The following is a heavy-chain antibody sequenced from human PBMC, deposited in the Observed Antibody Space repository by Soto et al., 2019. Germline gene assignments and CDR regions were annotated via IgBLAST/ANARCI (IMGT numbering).Heavy chain of an antibody. D-gene: IGHD2-15*01. J-gene: IGHJ4*02. Sequence: GGSLRLSCAASGFTFISYAMSWVLQAPWKGLEWVSAISGSGGSTYYADSVKGRFTISRDNSKNTLYLQMNSLGAEDTAVYYCAKLDVVVVAATHFDYWGQGTLVTVSS. CDR3: AKLDVVVVAATHFDY. CDR1: GFTFISYA. V-gene: IGHV3-23*01. CDR2: ISGSGGST.